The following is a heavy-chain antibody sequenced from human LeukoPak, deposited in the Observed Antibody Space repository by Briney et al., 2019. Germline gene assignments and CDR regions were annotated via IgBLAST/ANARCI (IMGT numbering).Heavy chain of an antibody. Sequence: SETLSLTCTVSGYSISSGYYWDWIRQPPGKGLEWIGSIYHSGSTYYNSSLKSRVTISVDTSKNQFSLKLSSVTAADTAVYYCARTTGYYHYWGQGTLVTVSS. V-gene: IGHV4-38-2*02. CDR2: IYHSGST. D-gene: IGHD3-9*01. CDR1: GYSISSGYY. CDR3: ARTTGYYHY. J-gene: IGHJ4*02.